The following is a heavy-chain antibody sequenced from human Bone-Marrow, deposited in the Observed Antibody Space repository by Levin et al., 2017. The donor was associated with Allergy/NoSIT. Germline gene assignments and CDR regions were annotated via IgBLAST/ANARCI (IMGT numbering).Heavy chain of an antibody. V-gene: IGHV3-11*01. CDR2: ISSSGSTI. CDR1: GFTFSDYY. D-gene: IGHD3-3*01. CDR3: AREGSAILGVVIPQGYFDH. J-gene: IGHJ4*02. Sequence: GGSLRLSCAASGFTFSDYYMSWIRQAPGKGLEWVSSISSSGSTIYYADSVKGRFTISRDNAKNSLYLQMNSLRAEDTAVYYCAREGSAILGVVIPQGYFDHWGQGTLVTVSS.